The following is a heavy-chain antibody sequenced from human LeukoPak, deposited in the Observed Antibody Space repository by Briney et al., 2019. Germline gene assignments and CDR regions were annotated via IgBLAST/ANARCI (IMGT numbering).Heavy chain of an antibody. J-gene: IGHJ4*02. V-gene: IGHV3-23*01. CDR1: GFTFSSYA. Sequence: GGSLRLSCAASGFTFSSYAMSWVRQAPEKGLEWVSAISGSGGSTYYADSVKGRFTISRDNSKNTLYLQMNSLRAEDTAVYYCASYWESLSYFDYWGQGTLVTVSS. D-gene: IGHD3-10*01. CDR3: ASYWESLSYFDY. CDR2: ISGSGGST.